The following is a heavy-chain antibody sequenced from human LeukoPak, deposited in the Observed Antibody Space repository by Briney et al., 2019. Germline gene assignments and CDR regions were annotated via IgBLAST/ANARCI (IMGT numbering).Heavy chain of an antibody. CDR2: ISSSSSYI. V-gene: IGHV3-21*01. J-gene: IGHJ6*02. D-gene: IGHD2-15*01. CDR1: GFTFSSYS. CDR3: ARGPPCSGGGCYLNYRYYGMDV. Sequence: GGTLRLSCAASGFTFSSYSMKWVRQAPGKGLEWVSSISSSSSYIFNADSVKGRFTISRDNAKNSLYLQMNSLRAEDTAVYYCARGPPCSGGGCYLNYRYYGMDVWGQGTTVTVSS.